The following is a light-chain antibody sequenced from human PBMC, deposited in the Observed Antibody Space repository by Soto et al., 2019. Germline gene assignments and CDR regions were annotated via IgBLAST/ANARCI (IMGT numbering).Light chain of an antibody. V-gene: IGKV4-1*01. CDR3: QQYYSTPPT. CDR1: QSVLYSSKNKNY. J-gene: IGKJ4*01. CDR2: WAS. Sequence: DIVMTQSPDSLAVSLGERATINCKSSQSVLYSSKNKNYLAWYQQKPGQPPKLLIYWASTRESVVPDRFSGSGSWTDFTLTISSLQAGDVAVYYCQQYYSTPPTFGGGTKVEIK.